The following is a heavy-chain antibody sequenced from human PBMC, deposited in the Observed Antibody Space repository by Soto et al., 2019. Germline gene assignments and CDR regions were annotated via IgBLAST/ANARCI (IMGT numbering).Heavy chain of an antibody. D-gene: IGHD1-26*01. CDR3: AKNQGVELVPLATVDWFDP. V-gene: IGHV3-23*01. CDR1: GFIFENFV. CDR2: ISGSGFKK. Sequence: LRLSCAASGFIFENFVMSWVRQAPVKGLEWISSISGSGFKKYYADSVKGRFTISRDNSKSTVYLELNNLSAEDAAVYHCAKNQGVELVPLATVDWFDPWGQGSVVTVPQ. J-gene: IGHJ5*02.